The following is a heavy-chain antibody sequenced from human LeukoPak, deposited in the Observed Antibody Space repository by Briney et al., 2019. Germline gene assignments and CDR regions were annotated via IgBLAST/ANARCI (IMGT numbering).Heavy chain of an antibody. CDR3: ARDHSLEYGNWFDP. D-gene: IGHD3-3*01. V-gene: IGHV3-30*04. CDR1: GFTFISYA. CDR2: ISYDGSTK. Sequence: PGRPLRPPCAASGFTFISYAMNWVRQPPGKGREWLTIISYDGSTKSYTDSVKGRFTISRDNSKNTLYLQMNSLRTEDTALYYCARDHSLEYGNWFDPWGQGTLVTVSS. J-gene: IGHJ5*02.